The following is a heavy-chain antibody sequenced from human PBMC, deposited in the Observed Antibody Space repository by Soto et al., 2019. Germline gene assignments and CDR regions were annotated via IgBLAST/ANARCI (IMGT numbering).Heavy chain of an antibody. CDR2: IIPIFGTA. CDR1: GGTFSSYA. V-gene: IGHV1-69*13. Sequence: SVKVSCKASGGTFSSYAISWVRQAPGQGLEWMGGIIPIFGTANYAQKFQGRVTITADESTSTAYMELSSLRSEDTAVYYCAGIVVVPAAPAGDYYYYYGMDVWGQGTTVTVS. J-gene: IGHJ6*02. D-gene: IGHD2-2*01. CDR3: AGIVVVPAAPAGDYYYYYGMDV.